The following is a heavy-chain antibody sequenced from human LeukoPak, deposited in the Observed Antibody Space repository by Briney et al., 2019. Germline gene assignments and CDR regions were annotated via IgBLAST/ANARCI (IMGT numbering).Heavy chain of an antibody. V-gene: IGHV4-31*03. J-gene: IGHJ3*02. D-gene: IGHD1-26*01. CDR2: IYYSGST. Sequence: KSSETLSLTCTVSGGSIRSGGYYWSWVRQHPGKGLEWIGNIYYSGSTSYNPSLKSRVTISVDTSKNQFSLKLNSVTAADTAVYYCARDRSYYGFRHTFDIWGQGTMVTVSS. CDR1: GGSIRSGGYY. CDR3: ARDRSYYGFRHTFDI.